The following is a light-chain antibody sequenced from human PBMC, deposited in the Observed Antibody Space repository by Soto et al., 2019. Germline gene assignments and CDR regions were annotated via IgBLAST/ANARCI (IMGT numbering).Light chain of an antibody. Sequence: SYELTQPLSVSVALGQTARITCGGNNIGSKNVHWYQQKPGQAPVLVIYRDSNRPSGIPERFSGSNSGNTATLTISRAQAGDEADYYCSSYAGSNNFVFGTGTKLTVL. J-gene: IGLJ1*01. CDR1: NIGSKN. CDR2: RDS. CDR3: SSYAGSNNFV. V-gene: IGLV3-9*01.